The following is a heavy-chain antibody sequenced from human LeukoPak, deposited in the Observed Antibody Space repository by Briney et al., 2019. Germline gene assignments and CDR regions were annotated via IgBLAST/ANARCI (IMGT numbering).Heavy chain of an antibody. CDR2: INAGNGNT. J-gene: IGHJ5*02. CDR3: ARRSTTRRFDP. CDR1: GYTFTNYA. Sequence: ASVKVSCKASGYTFTNYAMHWVRQAPGQRLEWMGWINAGNGNTKYSQEFQGRVTITRDTSADTAYMELRSLRSDDTAVYYCARRSTTRRFDPWGQGTLVTVSS. V-gene: IGHV1-3*01. D-gene: IGHD5/OR15-5a*01.